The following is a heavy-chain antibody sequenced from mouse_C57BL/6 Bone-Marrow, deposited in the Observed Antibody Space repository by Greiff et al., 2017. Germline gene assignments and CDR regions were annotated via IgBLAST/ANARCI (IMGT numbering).Heavy chain of an antibody. J-gene: IGHJ2*01. CDR1: GFTFSSYA. Sequence: EVKLMESGGGLVKPGGSLKLSCAASGFTFSSYAMSWVRQTPEKRLEWVATISDGGSYTYYPDNVKGRFTISRDNAKNNLYLQMSHLKSEDTAMYDCARVRFDYWGQGTTLTVSS. CDR2: ISDGGSYT. CDR3: ARVRFDY. V-gene: IGHV5-4*03.